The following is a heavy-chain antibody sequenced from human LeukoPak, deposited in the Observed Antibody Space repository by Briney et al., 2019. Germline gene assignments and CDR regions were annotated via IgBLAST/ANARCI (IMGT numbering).Heavy chain of an antibody. CDR2: TYYRSYSTAWST. J-gene: IGHJ4*02. Sequence: SPTLSLTCAISGASVSTNNGAWSWIRQPPSGGLQWLGRTYYRSYSTAWSTDYAISVRSRITITPDTSKNQFSLQLSSMTPEDTAVYYWGRAGPNILLHPLLMGGFDYWSQGALVTVS. CDR3: GRAGPNILLHPLLMGGFDY. D-gene: IGHD3-22*01. V-gene: IGHV6-1*01. CDR1: GASVSTNNGA.